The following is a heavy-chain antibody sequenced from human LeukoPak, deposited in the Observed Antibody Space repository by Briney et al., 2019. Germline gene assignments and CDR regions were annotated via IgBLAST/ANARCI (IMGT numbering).Heavy chain of an antibody. D-gene: IGHD3-3*01. Sequence: GGSLRLSCAVSGFTFSSYAMSWVRQAPGKGLEWVANIKQDGSEKYYVDSVKGRFTISRDDAKNSLYLQMNSLRAEDTAVYYCARDGQYYDFWSGYYPWDYYYYGMDVWGQGTTVTVSS. CDR3: ARDGQYYDFWSGYYPWDYYYYGMDV. J-gene: IGHJ6*02. CDR1: GFTFSSYA. V-gene: IGHV3-7*01. CDR2: IKQDGSEK.